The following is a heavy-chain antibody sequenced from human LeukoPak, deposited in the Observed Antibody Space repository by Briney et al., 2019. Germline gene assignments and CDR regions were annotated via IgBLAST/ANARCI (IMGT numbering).Heavy chain of an antibody. CDR1: GYTFTNYA. Sequence: ASVKVSCKASGYTFTNYAMNWVRQAPGQGLEWMGWIHPSTGNPAYAQGFTGRFVFSLVTSVSTTYLQITSLKAEDTAVYFCARAFQSLGGLSLPDYWGQGTLVTVSS. D-gene: IGHD3-16*02. V-gene: IGHV7-4-1*02. CDR2: IHPSTGNP. CDR3: ARAFQSLGGLSLPDY. J-gene: IGHJ4*02.